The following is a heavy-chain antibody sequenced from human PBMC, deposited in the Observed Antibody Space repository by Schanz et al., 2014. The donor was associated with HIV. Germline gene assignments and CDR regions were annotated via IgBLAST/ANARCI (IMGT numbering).Heavy chain of an antibody. CDR1: GYNFCNLD. D-gene: IGHD2-21*01. V-gene: IGHV1-8*02. Sequence: QVWLVQSGAEVKKPGASVRVSCKASGYNFCNLDINWVRQATGQGLEWLGWMNPGSGNTGYAWKFQGRVTMTRDNSIRTAYMELSSLRSDDTAVYYCARGGYYRGVGDYYVTTFDYWGRGTKVTVSS. CDR2: MNPGSGNT. CDR3: ARGGYYRGVGDYYVTTFDY. J-gene: IGHJ3*01.